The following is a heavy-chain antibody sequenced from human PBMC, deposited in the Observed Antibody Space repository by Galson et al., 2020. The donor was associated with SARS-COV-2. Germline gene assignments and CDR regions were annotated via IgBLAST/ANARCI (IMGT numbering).Heavy chain of an antibody. D-gene: IGHD3-22*01. CDR3: ARNPYSLHYYDSSGVVDV. J-gene: IGHJ6*02. Sequence: SATLSLTCTVSGGSISSSSYYWGWIRQPPGKGLEWLGSIYYSGSTYYNPSLKRRVTISVDTSKNQFSLKLSSVTAADTAVYYCARNPYSLHYYDSSGVVDVWGQGTTVTVSS. V-gene: IGHV4-39*07. CDR1: GGSISSSSYY. CDR2: IYYSGST.